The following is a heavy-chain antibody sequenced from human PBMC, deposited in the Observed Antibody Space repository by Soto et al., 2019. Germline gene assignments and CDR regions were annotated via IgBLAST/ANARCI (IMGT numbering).Heavy chain of an antibody. J-gene: IGHJ6*02. CDR3: ARGASGPAAIDYGMDV. Sequence: EVQLVESGGGLVQPGGSLRLSCGASGFTFSSYEMNWVRQAPGKGLEWVSYISSSGSTIYYADSVKGRFTISRDNAKNSLYLQMNSLRAEDTAVYYCARGASGPAAIDYGMDVWGQGTTVTVSS. CDR2: ISSSGSTI. V-gene: IGHV3-48*03. D-gene: IGHD2-2*01. CDR1: GFTFSSYE.